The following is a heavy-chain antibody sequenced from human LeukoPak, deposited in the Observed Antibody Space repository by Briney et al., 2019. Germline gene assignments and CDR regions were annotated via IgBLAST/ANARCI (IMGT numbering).Heavy chain of an antibody. D-gene: IGHD3-22*01. Sequence: ASVKVSCKASGYTFTGYYMHWVRQAPGQGLEWMGWINPNSGGTNYAQKFQGRVTMTRDTSISTAYMELSRLRSDDTAVYYCARAYYYDSALGYWGQGTLVTVSS. CDR1: GYTFTGYY. CDR2: INPNSGGT. CDR3: ARAYYYDSALGY. V-gene: IGHV1-2*02. J-gene: IGHJ4*02.